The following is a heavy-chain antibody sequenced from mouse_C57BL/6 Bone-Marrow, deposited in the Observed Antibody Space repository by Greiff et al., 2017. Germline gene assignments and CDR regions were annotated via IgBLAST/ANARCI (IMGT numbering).Heavy chain of an antibody. CDR1: GFTFSSYG. Sequence: VQLKESGGDLVKPGGSLKLSCAASGFTFSSYGMSWVRQTPDKRLAWVATISSGGSYTYYPDSVKGRFTISRDNAKNTLYLQRRRLKSEDTAMYYCARHGGGFAYWGQGTLVTVSA. CDR3: ARHGGGFAY. CDR2: ISSGGSYT. V-gene: IGHV5-6*01. J-gene: IGHJ3*01.